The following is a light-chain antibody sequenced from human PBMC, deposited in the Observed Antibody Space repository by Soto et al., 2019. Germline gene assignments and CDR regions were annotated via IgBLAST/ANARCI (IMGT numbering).Light chain of an antibody. CDR1: SSDVGTYNY. CDR3: FSYAGYYTLL. V-gene: IGLV2-11*01. Sequence: QSALTQPRSVSGSPGQSVTISCTGTSSDVGTYNYVSWYQQHPGKAPKLMIYDVTKRPSGVPDRFSGSKSGNTASLTISGLQAEDEADYYCFSYAGYYTLLFGGGTNLTVL. CDR2: DVT. J-gene: IGLJ3*02.